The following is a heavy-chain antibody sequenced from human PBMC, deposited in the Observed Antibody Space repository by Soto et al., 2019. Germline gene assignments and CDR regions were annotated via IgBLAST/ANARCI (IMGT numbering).Heavy chain of an antibody. V-gene: IGHV3-23*01. D-gene: IGHD2-15*01. Sequence: EVQLLESGGGLVQPGGSLRLSCAASGFTFSSYAMSWVRQAPGKGLEWVSAISGSGGSTYYADSVKGRFTISRDNSKNTLYLQMNSLRAEDTAVYYCAKDPVVVVAAKYCYMDVWGKGTTVTVSS. CDR2: ISGSGGST. CDR3: AKDPVVVVAAKYCYMDV. J-gene: IGHJ6*03. CDR1: GFTFSSYA.